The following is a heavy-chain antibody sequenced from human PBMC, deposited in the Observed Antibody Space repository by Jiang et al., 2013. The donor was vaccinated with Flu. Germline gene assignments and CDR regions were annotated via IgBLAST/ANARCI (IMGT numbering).Heavy chain of an antibody. CDR3: ARIVAVAGVTQYYYYGMDV. Sequence: GSGLVKPSETLSLSCTVSGGSISSSSYYWGWIRQPPGKGLEWIGSIYYSGNTYYNPSLKSRVTISVDTSKNQFSLKLSSVTAAETAVYYCARIVAVAGVTQYYYYGMDVWGQGTTVTVSS. CDR2: IYYSGNT. V-gene: IGHV4-39*01. J-gene: IGHJ6*02. D-gene: IGHD6-19*01. CDR1: GGSISSSSYY.